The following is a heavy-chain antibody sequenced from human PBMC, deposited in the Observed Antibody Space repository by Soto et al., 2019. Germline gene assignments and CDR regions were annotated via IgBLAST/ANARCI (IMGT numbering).Heavy chain of an antibody. V-gene: IGHV1-3*01. CDR1: GYTFTSYA. CDR2: INAGNGNT. Sequence: ASVKVSCKAAGYTFTSYAMHWVRQAPGQRLEWMGWINAGNGNTKYSQKFQGRVTITRDTSASTAYMELSSLRSEDTAVYYCARIRSGVQFDYWGQGTLVTVSS. CDR3: ARIRSGVQFDY. J-gene: IGHJ4*02. D-gene: IGHD3-10*01.